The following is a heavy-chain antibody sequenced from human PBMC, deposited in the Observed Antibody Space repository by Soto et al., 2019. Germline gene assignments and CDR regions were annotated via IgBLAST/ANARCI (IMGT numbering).Heavy chain of an antibody. CDR1: GYTFTGYY. Sequence: ASVKLSCKASGYTFTGYYMHWVRQAPGQGLEWMGWINPNSGGTNYAQKFQGWVTMTRDTSISTAYMELSRLRSDDTAVYYCALATSCSGGSCYPGTFDYWGQATLVTVSS. V-gene: IGHV1-2*04. CDR2: INPNSGGT. J-gene: IGHJ4*02. D-gene: IGHD2-15*01. CDR3: ALATSCSGGSCYPGTFDY.